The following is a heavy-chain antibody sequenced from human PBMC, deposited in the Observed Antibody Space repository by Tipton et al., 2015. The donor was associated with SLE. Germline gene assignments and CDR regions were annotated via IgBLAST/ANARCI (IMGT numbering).Heavy chain of an antibody. CDR2: IFYSGSS. J-gene: IGHJ5*02. Sequence: LRLSCTVSGGSVSSGNYYWGWIRQPPGKGLEWIGSIFYSGSSYYNPSLKSRVTIYVDTSKTQFPLKLSSVTAADTAVYYCARQVTNRWHVVWFDPWGQGTLVTVSS. CDR3: ARQVTNRWHVVWFDP. CDR1: GGSVSSGNYY. V-gene: IGHV4-39*01. D-gene: IGHD2-15*01.